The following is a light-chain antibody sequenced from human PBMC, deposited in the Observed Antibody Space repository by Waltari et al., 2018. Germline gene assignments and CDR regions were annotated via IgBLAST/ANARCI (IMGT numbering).Light chain of an antibody. J-gene: IGLJ1*01. V-gene: IGLV2-23*02. CDR3: CSYAGSSYV. CDR1: SSDVGSYNF. CDR2: EVT. Sequence: QSALTQPAFVSGSPGQSITISCTGTSSDVGSYNFVSWYQQHPGKAPKLMIYEVTKRPSGVSNRFSGSKSGNTASLTISGLQAEDEAEYYCCSYAGSSYVFGTGTRVTAL.